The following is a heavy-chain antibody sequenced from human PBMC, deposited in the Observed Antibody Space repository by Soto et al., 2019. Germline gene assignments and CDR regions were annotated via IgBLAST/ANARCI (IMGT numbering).Heavy chain of an antibody. D-gene: IGHD2-2*01. J-gene: IGHJ4*02. CDR3: AREVPAPYFDY. Sequence: SETQSLTCAVSGGSIRSGGCSWSWIRQPPGKGLEWIGEIYHSGSTYYNPSLKSRVTISVDTSKNQFSLKLSSVTAADTAVYYCAREVPAPYFDYWGQGTLVTVSS. CDR2: IYHSGST. V-gene: IGHV4-30-2*05. CDR1: GGSIRSGGCS.